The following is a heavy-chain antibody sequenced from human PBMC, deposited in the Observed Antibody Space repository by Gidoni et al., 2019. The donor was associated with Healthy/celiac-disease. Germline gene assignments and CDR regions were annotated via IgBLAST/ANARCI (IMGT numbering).Heavy chain of an antibody. CDR3: ARKRRVGATFFDY. J-gene: IGHJ4*02. V-gene: IGHV4-34*01. Sequence: QVQLQQWGAGLLKPSETLSLTCAVYGGSFSGYYWSWIRQPPGKGLEWIGEINNSGSTNYNPSLKSRVTISVDTSKNQFSLKLSSVTAADTAVYYCARKRRVGATFFDYWGQGTLVTVSS. CDR2: INNSGST. CDR1: GGSFSGYY. D-gene: IGHD1-26*01.